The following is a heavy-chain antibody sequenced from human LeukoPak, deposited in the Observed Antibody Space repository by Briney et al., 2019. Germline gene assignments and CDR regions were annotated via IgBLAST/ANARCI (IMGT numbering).Heavy chain of an antibody. CDR1: GGTFSSYA. J-gene: IGHJ6*02. V-gene: IGHV1-69*04. D-gene: IGHD2-2*01. CDR3: ARAADCSSTSCPYRLSLYYHYGMDV. CDR2: IIPILGIA. Sequence: ASVKVSCKASGGTFSSYAISWVRQAPGQGLEWMGRIIPILGIANYAQKFQGRVTIIADKSTSTAYMELSSLRSEDTAVYYCARAADCSSTSCPYRLSLYYHYGMDVWGQGTTVTVSS.